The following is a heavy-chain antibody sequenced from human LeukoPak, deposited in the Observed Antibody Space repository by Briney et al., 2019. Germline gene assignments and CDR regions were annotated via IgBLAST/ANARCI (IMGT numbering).Heavy chain of an antibody. J-gene: IGHJ4*02. D-gene: IGHD3-3*01. CDR2: IKQDGSGK. CDR3: ARFASLRFLEWLFVDY. Sequence: GGSLRLSCAASGFTFSSYWMSWVRQAPRKGLEWVANIKQDGSGKYYVDSVKGRFTISRDNAKNSLYLQMNSLRAEDTAVYYCARFASLRFLEWLFVDYWGQGTLVTVSS. CDR1: GFTFSSYW. V-gene: IGHV3-7*01.